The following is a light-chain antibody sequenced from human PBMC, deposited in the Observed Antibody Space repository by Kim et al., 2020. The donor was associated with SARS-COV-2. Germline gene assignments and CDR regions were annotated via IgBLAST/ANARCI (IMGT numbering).Light chain of an antibody. J-gene: IGKJ1*01. CDR3: QQSHTLPWT. V-gene: IGKV1-39*01. CDR1: ASVTIF. CDR2: TTS. Sequence: SSVGYRVTITCRASASVTIFLHWYQQKSGKAPSLLISTTSTLQGGVPSRFIGSGSGAYFTLTINNLQPEDLGTYYCQQSHTLPWTFGQGTKVDIK.